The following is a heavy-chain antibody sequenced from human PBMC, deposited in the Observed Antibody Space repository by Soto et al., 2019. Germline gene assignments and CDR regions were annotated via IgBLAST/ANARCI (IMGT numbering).Heavy chain of an antibody. D-gene: IGHD2-21*02. Sequence: PGGSLRLSCVGSGFSFRDRSMNWVRQPPGKGLQWISYISSSSENTYYADSVKGRFTVSRDNAKNTLFLQMNSLRDDDSAIYYCARLPKGSVVTGWGQGSLVTVSS. J-gene: IGHJ4*01. CDR1: GFSFRDRS. CDR2: ISSSSENT. V-gene: IGHV3-48*02. CDR3: ARLPKGSVVTG.